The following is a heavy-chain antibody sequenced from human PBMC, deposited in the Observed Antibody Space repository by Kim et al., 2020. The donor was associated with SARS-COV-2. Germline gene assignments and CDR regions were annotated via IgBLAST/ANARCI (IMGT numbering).Heavy chain of an antibody. Sequence: GGSLRLSCAASGFTFSNAWMSWVRQAPGKGLEWVGRIKSKTDGGTTDYAAPVKGRFTISRDDSKNTLYLQMNSLKTEDTAVYYCTTVGLVVAATHQYGMDVWGQGTTVTVSS. CDR2: IKSKTDGGTT. V-gene: IGHV3-15*01. CDR3: TTVGLVVAATHQYGMDV. D-gene: IGHD2-15*01. J-gene: IGHJ6*02. CDR1: GFTFSNAW.